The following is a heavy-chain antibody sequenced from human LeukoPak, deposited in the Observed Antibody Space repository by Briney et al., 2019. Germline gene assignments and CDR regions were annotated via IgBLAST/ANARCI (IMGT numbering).Heavy chain of an antibody. J-gene: IGHJ6*02. CDR2: IYSGGST. CDR3: ARDLRPPPYYYYYGMDV. Sequence: GGSLRLSCAASGFTVSSNYMSWVRQAPGKGLEWVSVIYSGGSTYYADSVKGRFTISRDNSKNTLYLQMNSLRAEDTAVYYCARDLRPPPYYYYYGMDVWGQGTTVTVSS. CDR1: GFTVSSNY. V-gene: IGHV3-53*01.